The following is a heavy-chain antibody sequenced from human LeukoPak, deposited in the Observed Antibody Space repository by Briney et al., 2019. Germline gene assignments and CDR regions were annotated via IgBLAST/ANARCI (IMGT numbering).Heavy chain of an antibody. V-gene: IGHV3-30-3*01. D-gene: IGHD4-23*01. CDR2: ISYDGSNK. J-gene: IGHJ4*02. CDR1: GFTFSTYA. CDR3: AGVGTVVHFDY. Sequence: GGSLRLSCAASGFTFSTYAMHWVRQAPGKGLEWVAVISYDGSNKYYADSVKGRFTISRDNSKNTLYLQMNSLRAEDTAVYYCAGVGTVVHFDYWGQGTLVTVSS.